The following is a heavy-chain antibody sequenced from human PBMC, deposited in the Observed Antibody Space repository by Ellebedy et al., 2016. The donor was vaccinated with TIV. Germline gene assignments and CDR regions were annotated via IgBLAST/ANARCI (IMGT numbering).Heavy chain of an antibody. D-gene: IGHD2-15*01. V-gene: IGHV3-21*01. J-gene: IGHJ3*02. CDR2: IGSSGTYK. CDR1: GFTFNKHS. CDR3: ARDCDRATQDSIDAFDI. Sequence: PGGSLRLSCAASGFTFNKHSMNWVRQAPGEGLEWVSSIGSSGTYKYYADSVKGRFTISRDNANNLLYLQLHSLRAEDTAAYYCARDCDRATQDSIDAFDIWGQGTMVTVSS.